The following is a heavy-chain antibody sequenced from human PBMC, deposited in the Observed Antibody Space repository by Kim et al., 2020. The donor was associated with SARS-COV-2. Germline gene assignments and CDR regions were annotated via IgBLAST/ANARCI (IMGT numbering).Heavy chain of an antibody. CDR1: GFTFSSYS. V-gene: IGHV3-21*01. CDR3: ARDYKAHSSGYYNY. Sequence: GGSLRLSCAASGFTFSSYSMNWVRQAPRKGLEWVSAISSSSSNIYYADSVRGRFTISRDKAKNTLYLQMNSLRAEDTAVYYCARDYKAHSSGYYNYWGHGTLVSVSS. J-gene: IGHJ4*01. D-gene: IGHD3-22*01. CDR2: ISSSSSNI.